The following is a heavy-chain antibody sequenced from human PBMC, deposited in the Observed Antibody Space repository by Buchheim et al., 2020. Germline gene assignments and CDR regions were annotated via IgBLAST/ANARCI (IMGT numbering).Heavy chain of an antibody. Sequence: QVQLQESGPGLVKPSETLSLTCTVSGGSISSYYWSWIRQPPGKGLEWIGYIYYSGSTNYNPSLKSRVTISVDTSKNQFSLKLSSVTAADTAVYYCASIGNYDILTGYDNWGQGTL. CDR2: IYYSGST. J-gene: IGHJ4*02. D-gene: IGHD3-9*01. V-gene: IGHV4-59*08. CDR3: ASIGNYDILTGYDN. CDR1: GGSISSYY.